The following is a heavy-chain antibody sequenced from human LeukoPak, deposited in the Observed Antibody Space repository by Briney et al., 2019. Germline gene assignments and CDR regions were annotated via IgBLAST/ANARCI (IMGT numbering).Heavy chain of an antibody. J-gene: IGHJ6*03. CDR3: ARQERRSYYNSGGFRNYYYYMDV. CDR2: IYTSGST. D-gene: IGHD3-10*01. CDR1: GGSISSGSYY. Sequence: PSETLSLTCTVSGGSISSGSYYWSWIRQPAGKGLEWIGRIYTSGSTNYNPSLKSRVTISVDTSKNQFSLKLSSVTAADTAVYYCARQERRSYYNSGGFRNYYYYMDVWGKGTTVTISS. V-gene: IGHV4-61*02.